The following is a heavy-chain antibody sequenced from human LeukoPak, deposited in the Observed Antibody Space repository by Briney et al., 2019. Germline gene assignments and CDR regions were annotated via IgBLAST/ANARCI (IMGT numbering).Heavy chain of an antibody. Sequence: SGTLSLTCTVSGGSISSYYWSWIRQPPGKGLEWIGYIYYSGSTNYNPSLKSRVTISVDTSKNQFSLKLSSVTAADTAVYYCARRNYEDAFDIWGQGTMVTVSS. D-gene: IGHD1-7*01. CDR1: GGSISSYY. V-gene: IGHV4-59*01. CDR3: ARRNYEDAFDI. J-gene: IGHJ3*02. CDR2: IYYSGST.